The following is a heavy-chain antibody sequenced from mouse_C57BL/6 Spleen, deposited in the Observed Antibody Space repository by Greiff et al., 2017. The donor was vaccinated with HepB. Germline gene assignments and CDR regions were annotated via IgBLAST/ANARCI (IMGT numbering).Heavy chain of an antibody. J-gene: IGHJ4*01. CDR1: GFTFTDYY. V-gene: IGHV7-3*01. Sequence: EVKLMESGGGLVQPGGSLILSCAASGFTFTDYYMSWVRQPPGKALEWLGFIRNKANGYTTEYSASVKGRFTISRDNSQSILYLQMNALRAEDSATYYCARYRGPAIAMDYWGQGTSVTVSS. CDR2: IRNKANGYTT. CDR3: ARYRGPAIAMDY.